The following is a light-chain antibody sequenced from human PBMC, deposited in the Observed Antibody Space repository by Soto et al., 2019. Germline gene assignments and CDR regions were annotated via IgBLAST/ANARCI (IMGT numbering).Light chain of an antibody. Sequence: QTVVTQEPSLTVSPGGTVTLTCASSTGAVTSGYYPNWFQQKPGPAPRALIYGASNKHSWTPARFSGSLLGGKAALTLSGVEPEDEDEYYCLLFYGGVYVFGTGTKVTVL. CDR1: TGAVTSGYY. CDR2: GAS. J-gene: IGLJ1*01. V-gene: IGLV7-43*01. CDR3: LLFYGGVYV.